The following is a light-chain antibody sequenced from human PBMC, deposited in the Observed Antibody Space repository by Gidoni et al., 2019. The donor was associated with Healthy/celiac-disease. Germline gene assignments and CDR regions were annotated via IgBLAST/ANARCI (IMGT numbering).Light chain of an antibody. CDR1: SRHVGGYNY. CDR3: CSYAGSYTFWV. V-gene: IGLV2-11*01. Sequence: QSALTPHRSVSGSPGHSVTISCTGTSRHVGGYNYVAWYQQHPGKAPKLMIYDVSTRPAGFPDRFSGSKSGNTASLTISGLQAEDEADYYCCSYAGSYTFWVFGGGTKLTVL. CDR2: DVS. J-gene: IGLJ3*02.